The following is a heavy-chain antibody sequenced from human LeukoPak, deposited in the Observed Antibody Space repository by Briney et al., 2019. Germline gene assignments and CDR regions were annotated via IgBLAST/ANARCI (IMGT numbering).Heavy chain of an antibody. CDR2: IYYSGST. Sequence: SETLSLTCTVSGGSISSYYWSWIRQPPGKGLEWIGYIYYSGSTNYNPSLKSRVTISVGTSKNQFSLKLSSVTAADTAVYYCARRNVYSSSWDYFDYWGQGTLVTVSS. J-gene: IGHJ4*02. D-gene: IGHD6-13*01. V-gene: IGHV4-59*08. CDR1: GGSISSYY. CDR3: ARRNVYSSSWDYFDY.